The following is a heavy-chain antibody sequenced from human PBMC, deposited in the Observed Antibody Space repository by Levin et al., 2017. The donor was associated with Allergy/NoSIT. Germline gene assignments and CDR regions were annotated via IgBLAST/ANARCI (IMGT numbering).Heavy chain of an antibody. Sequence: SETLSLTCTVSGGSISSYYWSWIRQPPGKGLEWIGYIYYSGSTNYNPSLKSRVTISVDTSKNQFSLKLSSVTAADTAVYYCAREGNDWNQGFDYDYYMDVWGKGTTVTVSS. CDR1: GGSISSYY. D-gene: IGHD1-1*01. V-gene: IGHV4-59*01. J-gene: IGHJ6*03. CDR3: AREGNDWNQGFDYDYYMDV. CDR2: IYYSGST.